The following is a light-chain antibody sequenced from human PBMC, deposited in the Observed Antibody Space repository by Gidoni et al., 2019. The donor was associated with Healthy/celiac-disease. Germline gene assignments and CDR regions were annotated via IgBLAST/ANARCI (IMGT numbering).Light chain of an antibody. J-gene: IGLJ2*01. CDR3: SSYAGSNNLDVV. V-gene: IGLV2-8*01. CDR1: SSDVGGYNY. CDR2: EVS. Sequence: QSALTQPPSASGSPGQSVTLSCTGTSSDVGGYNYVSWYHQNPGKAPNLLIYEVSKRPSGGPDRFFVSKSGNTASLTVSGLQAEDEADYYCSSYAGSNNLDVVFGGGTKLTVL.